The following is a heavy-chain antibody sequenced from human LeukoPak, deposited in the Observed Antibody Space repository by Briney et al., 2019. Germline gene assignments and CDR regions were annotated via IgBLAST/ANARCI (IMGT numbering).Heavy chain of an antibody. D-gene: IGHD2-15*01. Sequence: PGGSLRLSCAASGFTFSSYGMHWVRQAPGKGLEWVAVIWHDGRNKYYADPVKGRFTISRDNSKNTLYLQMSSLRAEDTAVYYCARDRGSNDPIDYWGQGTLVTVSS. V-gene: IGHV3-33*01. CDR2: IWHDGRNK. CDR3: ARDRGSNDPIDY. J-gene: IGHJ4*02. CDR1: GFTFSSYG.